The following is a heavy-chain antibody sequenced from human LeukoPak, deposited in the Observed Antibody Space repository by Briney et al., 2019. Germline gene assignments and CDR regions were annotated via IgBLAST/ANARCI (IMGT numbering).Heavy chain of an antibody. J-gene: IGHJ4*02. V-gene: IGHV1-8*01. CDR1: GYTFTSYD. D-gene: IGHD3-10*01. CDR2: MNPNSGNT. CDR3: ARGLRLLWFGESHGIDY. Sequence: ASVKVSCKASGYTFTSYDINWVRQATGQGLKWMGWMNPNSGNTGYAQKFQGRVTMTRNTSISTAYMELSSLRSEDTAVYYCARGLRLLWFGESHGIDYWGQGTLVTVSS.